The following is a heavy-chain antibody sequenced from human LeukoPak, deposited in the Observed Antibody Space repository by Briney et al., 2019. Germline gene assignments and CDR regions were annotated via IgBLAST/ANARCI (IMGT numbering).Heavy chain of an antibody. Sequence: PGGSLRLSCAASGFTFNDYAMHWVRQAPGKGLEWVAVVTYDGNNKYYADSVKGRFTVSRDNSRNTVTPQMNSLRGEDTAVYYCARAPVRGAVAGVDYWGQGTLVTVSS. CDR1: GFTFNDYA. D-gene: IGHD6-19*01. V-gene: IGHV3-30-3*01. J-gene: IGHJ4*02. CDR2: VTYDGNNK. CDR3: ARAPVRGAVAGVDY.